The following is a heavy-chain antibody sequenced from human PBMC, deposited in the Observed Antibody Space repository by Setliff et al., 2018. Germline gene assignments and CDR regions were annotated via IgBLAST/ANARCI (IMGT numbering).Heavy chain of an antibody. V-gene: IGHV5-51*01. Sequence: GESLKISCKASGYSFTDYWIAWVRQMPGKGLEWMGIIHPSNSNIKYSPSFEAQITFSVDKSITTAYLQWSSLKASDTAIYYCARHRVGNSGYAIPILDFWGQGALGTVS. J-gene: IGHJ4*02. CDR3: ARHRVGNSGYAIPILDF. CDR2: IHPSNSNI. CDR1: GYSFTDYW. D-gene: IGHD5-12*01.